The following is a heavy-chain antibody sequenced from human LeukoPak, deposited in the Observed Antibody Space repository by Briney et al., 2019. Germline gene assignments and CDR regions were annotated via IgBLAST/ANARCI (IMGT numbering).Heavy chain of an antibody. J-gene: IGHJ4*02. CDR1: GYTFTSYG. CDR2: ISAYNGNT. D-gene: IGHD3-16*01. Sequence: GASVKVSCKASGYTFTSYGISWVRQAPGQGLEWMGWISAYNGNTNYAQKLQGRVTMTTDTSTGTAYMELRSLRSDDTAVYYCARGVYGGDGVAEKVGPWDPPSHYWGQGTLVTVSS. V-gene: IGHV1-18*01. CDR3: ARGVYGGDGVAEKVGPWDPPSHY.